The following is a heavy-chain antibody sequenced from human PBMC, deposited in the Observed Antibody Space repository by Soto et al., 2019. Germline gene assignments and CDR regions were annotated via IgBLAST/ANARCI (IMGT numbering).Heavy chain of an antibody. Sequence: SSVKVSCKASGGTFSSYAISWLRQAPGQGLEWMGGIIPIFGTANYAQKFQGRVTITADESTSTAYMELSSLRSEDTAVYYCARDGIAARHYYYGMDVWGQGTTVTVSS. CDR3: ARDGIAARHYYYGMDV. V-gene: IGHV1-69*13. CDR2: IIPIFGTA. CDR1: GGTFSSYA. D-gene: IGHD6-6*01. J-gene: IGHJ6*02.